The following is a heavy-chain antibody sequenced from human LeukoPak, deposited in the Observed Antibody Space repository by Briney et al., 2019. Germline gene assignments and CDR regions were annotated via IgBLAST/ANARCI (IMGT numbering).Heavy chain of an antibody. CDR1: GFTFSSYA. V-gene: IGHV3-30-3*01. CDR3: ARENAAGADY. D-gene: IGHD6-25*01. Sequence: GGSLRLSCAASGFTFSSYAMHWVRQAPGKGLEWVAVISYDGSNKYYADSVKGRFTISRDNSKNTLYLQMNSLRAEDTAVYYCARENAAGADYWGQGTLVTVSS. J-gene: IGHJ4*02. CDR2: ISYDGSNK.